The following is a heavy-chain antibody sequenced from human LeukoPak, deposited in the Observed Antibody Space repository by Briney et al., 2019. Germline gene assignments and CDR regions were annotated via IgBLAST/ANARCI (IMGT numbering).Heavy chain of an antibody. CDR2: IYYGENT. D-gene: IGHD2-15*01. CDR1: GGSISSYY. CDR3: ARVGGSNYYYYGMDV. V-gene: IGHV4-59*01. J-gene: IGHJ6*02. Sequence: SETLSLTCTVSGGSISSYYWSWIRRPPGKGLEWIGYIYYGENTNYNPSLKSRVTMSVDTSMNQFSLKLSSVTAADTAVYYCARVGGSNYYYYGMDVWGQGTTVTVSS.